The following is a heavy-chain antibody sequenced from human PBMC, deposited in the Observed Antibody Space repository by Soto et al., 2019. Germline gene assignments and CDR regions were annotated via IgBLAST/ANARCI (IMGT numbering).Heavy chain of an antibody. CDR1: GYTFTSYG. D-gene: IGHD3-16*01. J-gene: IGHJ3*01. V-gene: IGHV1-18*01. Sequence: QVQLVQSGAEVKKPGASVKVSCKASGYTFTSYGISWVRQAPGQGLEWMGWISAYNGNTNYAQKFKGRVTMTTETSATTAYMEQRSLRSDDTAVYYCARGKGEWLTDAFDVWGQGTMVTVSS. CDR3: ARGKGEWLTDAFDV. CDR2: ISAYNGNT.